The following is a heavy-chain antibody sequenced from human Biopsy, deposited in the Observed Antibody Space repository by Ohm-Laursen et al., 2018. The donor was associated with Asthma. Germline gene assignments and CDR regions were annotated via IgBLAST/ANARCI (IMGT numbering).Heavy chain of an antibody. CDR1: GFAVSRDY. CDR3: VRDGTDDAFDI. Sequence: SLRPSCAASGFAVSRDYMFWVRQAPGKGLEWVGVISKDASTQDYADSVKGRFTMARDNSKNTLDLRMNSLREGDTAVYYCVRDGTDDAFDIWGQGTVVSVSS. V-gene: IGHV3-30*01. J-gene: IGHJ3*02. CDR2: ISKDASTQ. D-gene: IGHD1-1*01.